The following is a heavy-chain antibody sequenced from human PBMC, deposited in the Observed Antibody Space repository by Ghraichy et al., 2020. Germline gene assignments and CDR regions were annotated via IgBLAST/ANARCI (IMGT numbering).Heavy chain of an antibody. CDR3: ARDLNWIVPPKGFDY. D-gene: IGHD1-1*01. V-gene: IGHV3-21*01. J-gene: IGHJ4*02. CDR1: GFTFSSYS. Sequence: GSLNISCAASGFTFSSYSMNWVRQAPGKGLEWVSSISSSSSYIYYADSVKGRFTISRDNAKNSLYLQMNSLRAEDTAVYYCARDLNWIVPPKGFDYWGQGTLVTVSS. CDR2: ISSSSSYI.